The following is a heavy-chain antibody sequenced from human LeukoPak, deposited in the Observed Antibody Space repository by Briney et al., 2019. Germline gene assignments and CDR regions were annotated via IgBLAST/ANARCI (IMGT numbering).Heavy chain of an antibody. CDR1: GFSFSSYE. Sequence: PGGSLRLSCAASGFSFSSYEMNWVRQAPGKGLEWVSYVSSSGRTTYYADSVKGRFTISRDNVKNSLYLQMNSLRAEDTAVYYCVRDSHDSIFERFDYWGQGTLVAVSS. V-gene: IGHV3-48*03. D-gene: IGHD3-22*01. CDR2: VSSSGRTT. J-gene: IGHJ4*02. CDR3: VRDSHDSIFERFDY.